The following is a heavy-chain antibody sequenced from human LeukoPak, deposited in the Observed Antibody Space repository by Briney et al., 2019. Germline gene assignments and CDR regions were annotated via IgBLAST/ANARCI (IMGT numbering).Heavy chain of an antibody. D-gene: IGHD7-27*01. V-gene: IGHV4-61*02. Sequence: SETLSLTCTVSGGSISSGSYYWSWVRQPAGKGLEWIGRIYTSGSTNYNPSLKSRVTISVDTSKNQFSLKLSSVTAADTAVYYCANSRKKLGMYDYWGQGTLVTVSS. J-gene: IGHJ4*02. CDR1: GGSISSGSYY. CDR3: ANSRKKLGMYDY. CDR2: IYTSGST.